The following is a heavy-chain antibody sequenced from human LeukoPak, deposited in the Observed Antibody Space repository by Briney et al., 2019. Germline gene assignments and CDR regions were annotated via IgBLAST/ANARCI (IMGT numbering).Heavy chain of an antibody. J-gene: IGHJ4*02. V-gene: IGHV1-18*01. CDR1: GYTFSSYG. CDR3: ARVDEDGFDY. CDR2: ISTYNDNT. Sequence: ASVKVSCKGSGYTFSSYGISWVRQAPGQGLEWMGWISTYNDNTNYAQKLQGRVTMTTDTSTSTAYMELRSLRSDDTAVYYCARVDEDGFDYWGQGTLVTVSS.